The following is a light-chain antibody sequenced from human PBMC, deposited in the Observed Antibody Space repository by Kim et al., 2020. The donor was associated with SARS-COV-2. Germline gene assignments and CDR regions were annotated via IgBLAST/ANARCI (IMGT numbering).Light chain of an antibody. V-gene: IGKV3-20*01. Sequence: PAEEAALSCRASHSLSSEYFARYQQPSGQPPSLLIFGASSRAACIPDRFSGSGSGTDFTITISRLEPEDFAVYYCQQYTRSSPAYTFGQGTKLEI. CDR3: QQYTRSSPAYT. CDR2: GAS. J-gene: IGKJ2*01. CDR1: HSLSSEY.